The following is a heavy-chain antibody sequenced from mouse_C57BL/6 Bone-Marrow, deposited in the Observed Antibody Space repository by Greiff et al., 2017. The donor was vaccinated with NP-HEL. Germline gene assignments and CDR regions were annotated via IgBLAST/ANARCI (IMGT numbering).Heavy chain of an antibody. CDR1: GFSLTSYA. CDR2: IWTGGGT. Sequence: VQVVESGPGLVAPSQSLSITCTVSGFSLTSYAISWVRQPPGKGLEWLGVIWTGGGTNYNSALKSRLSISKDNSKSQVFLKMNSLQTDDTARYYCARLITTVVANWYFDVWGTGTTVTVSS. D-gene: IGHD1-1*01. V-gene: IGHV2-9-1*01. CDR3: ARLITTVVANWYFDV. J-gene: IGHJ1*03.